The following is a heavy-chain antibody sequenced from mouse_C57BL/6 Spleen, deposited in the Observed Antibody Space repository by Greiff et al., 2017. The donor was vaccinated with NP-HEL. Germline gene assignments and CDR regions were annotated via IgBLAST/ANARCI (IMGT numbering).Heavy chain of an antibody. V-gene: IGHV10-1*01. Sequence: DVQLVESGGGLVQPKGSLKLSCAASGFSFNTYAMNWVRQAPGKGLEWVARIRSKSNNYATYYADSVKDRFTISRDDSESMLYLQMNNLKTEDTAMYYCVAGSSYVSAWFAYWGQGTLVTVSA. CDR3: VAGSSYVSAWFAY. CDR2: IRSKSNNYAT. D-gene: IGHD1-1*01. CDR1: GFSFNTYA. J-gene: IGHJ3*01.